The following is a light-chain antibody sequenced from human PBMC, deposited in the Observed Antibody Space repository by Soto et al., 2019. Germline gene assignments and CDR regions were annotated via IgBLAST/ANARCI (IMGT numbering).Light chain of an antibody. CDR3: QHYGISLWT. J-gene: IGKJ1*01. Sequence: EIVLAQSPGTLSLSPGDRATLSCRASQSVSSTYLAWYQQKPGQAPRLLIYGASSGATGIPDRFSGSGSGTDFTLTISRLEPEDFAVYYCQHYGISLWTFGQGTKVDIK. CDR1: QSVSSTY. V-gene: IGKV3-20*01. CDR2: GAS.